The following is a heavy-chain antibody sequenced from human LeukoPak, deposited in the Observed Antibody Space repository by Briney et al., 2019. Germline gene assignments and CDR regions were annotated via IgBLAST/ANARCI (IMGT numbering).Heavy chain of an antibody. CDR2: IWYDGSNK. D-gene: IGHD6-13*01. V-gene: IGHV3-33*06. J-gene: IGHJ4*02. CDR1: GFTFSIYG. CDR3: VKDRGSSWVPASFEY. Sequence: GGSLRLSCAASGFTFSIYGMHWVRQGPGKGLEWVALIWYDGSNKYYVDSVKGRFTISRDNSKNTLYLQMNSLRDEDTAVYYCVKDRGSSWVPASFEYWGQGTLVTVSS.